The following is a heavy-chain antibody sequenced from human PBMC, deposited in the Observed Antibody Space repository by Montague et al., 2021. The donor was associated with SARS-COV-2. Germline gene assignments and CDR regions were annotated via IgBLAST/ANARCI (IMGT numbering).Heavy chain of an antibody. CDR3: AREYRIGLWQTNWYFGH. Sequence: SETLSLTCTVSGGSISSASYYWSWIRQPPGMGLEWIGYIYHSGNTKYNPSLKSRVSISVDTSKNQFSLRLSPVTAADTAVYYCAREYRIGLWQTNWYFGHWGRGTLVTVSS. CDR2: IYHSGNT. D-gene: IGHD5-18*01. J-gene: IGHJ2*01. CDR1: GGSISSASYY. V-gene: IGHV4-61*01.